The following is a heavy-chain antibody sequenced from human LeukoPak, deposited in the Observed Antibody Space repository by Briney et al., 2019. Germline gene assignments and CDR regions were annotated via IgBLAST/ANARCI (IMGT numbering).Heavy chain of an antibody. Sequence: SETLSLTCAVYGGSFSGYYWSWIRQPPGKGLEWIGEINHSGSTNYNPSLKSRVTISVDTSKIQFSVKLSSVTAADTAVYYCARERPWLRLALDYWGQGTLVTVSS. CDR1: GGSFSGYY. CDR2: INHSGST. CDR3: ARERPWLRLALDY. V-gene: IGHV4-34*01. D-gene: IGHD5-12*01. J-gene: IGHJ4*02.